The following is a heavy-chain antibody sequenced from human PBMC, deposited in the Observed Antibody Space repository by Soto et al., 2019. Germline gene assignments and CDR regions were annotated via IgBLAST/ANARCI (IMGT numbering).Heavy chain of an antibody. Sequence: QVQLQESGPGLVKPSETLSLTCTVSGGSISSLYWSWLRQPPGKGLEWIGYIYYRGTTNYNPSLKIRVTISVDTSKSQFSLKLSSVTAADTAVYYCARFMGVSTRPSDYFDSWGQGTLVTVSS. V-gene: IGHV4-59*11. D-gene: IGHD2-8*01. CDR3: ARFMGVSTRPSDYFDS. CDR1: GGSISSLY. J-gene: IGHJ4*02. CDR2: IYYRGTT.